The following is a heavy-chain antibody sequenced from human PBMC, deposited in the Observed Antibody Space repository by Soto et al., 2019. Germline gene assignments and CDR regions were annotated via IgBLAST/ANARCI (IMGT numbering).Heavy chain of an antibody. CDR3: ARSGGDYSDL. Sequence: QVQLQESGPGLVKPSETLSLTCTVSGVSISSYSSSWIWQPPGKGLEWIGYLYYSGGTNYNPSLKSHVTIPVETSKNQFSLKLSFVTAADTAVYYCARSGGDYSDLWGRGTLVTVSP. J-gene: IGHJ2*01. CDR1: GVSISSYS. CDR2: LYYSGGT. D-gene: IGHD3-16*01. V-gene: IGHV4-59*08.